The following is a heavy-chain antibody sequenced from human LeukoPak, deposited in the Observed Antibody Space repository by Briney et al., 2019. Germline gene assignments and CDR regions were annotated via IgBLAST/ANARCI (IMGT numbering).Heavy chain of an antibody. CDR3: ARGGDDRFDY. Sequence: SGTLSLTWAVSGGSISSGSWWGWIRPPPGKGLEWIVEIHHSGSTNYNPSLKSRVTISVEKSKNQISLRLTSRTAADTAVYYCARGGDDRFDYWGQGTLVTVSS. D-gene: IGHD1-1*01. CDR2: IHHSGST. J-gene: IGHJ4*02. V-gene: IGHV4-4*02. CDR1: GGSISSGSW.